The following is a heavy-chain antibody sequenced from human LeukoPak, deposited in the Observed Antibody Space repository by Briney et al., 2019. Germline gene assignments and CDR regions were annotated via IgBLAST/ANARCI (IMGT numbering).Heavy chain of an antibody. Sequence: ASVKASCKASGYTFTSYAMHWVRQAPGQRLEWMGWINAGNGNTKYSQKFQGRVTITRDTSASTAYMELSSLRSEDTAVYYCAREGRYCSSTSCYLDAFDIWGQGTMVTVSS. CDR2: INAGNGNT. V-gene: IGHV1-3*01. J-gene: IGHJ3*02. CDR3: AREGRYCSSTSCYLDAFDI. CDR1: GYTFTSYA. D-gene: IGHD2-2*01.